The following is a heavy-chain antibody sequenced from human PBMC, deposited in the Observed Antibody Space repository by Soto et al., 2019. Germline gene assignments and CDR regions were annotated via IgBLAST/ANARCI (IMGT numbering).Heavy chain of an antibody. CDR1: GFSVDNIF. Sequence: GGSLRLSCVASGFSVDNIFMSWVRQPPGKGLQWVSTISDDGRTYYADSVKGRFSLSRDKSRNTLYLQMNRLRVEDTAVYYCSRDHSSGGYDYRGQGSLVTVSS. CDR2: ISDDGRT. J-gene: IGHJ4*02. D-gene: IGHD2-8*02. V-gene: IGHV3-53*01. CDR3: SRDHSSGGYDY.